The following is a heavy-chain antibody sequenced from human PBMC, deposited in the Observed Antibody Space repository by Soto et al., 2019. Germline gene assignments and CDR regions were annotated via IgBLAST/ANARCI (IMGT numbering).Heavy chain of an antibody. CDR2: ISYDGSNK. V-gene: IGHV3-30*18. CDR3: AKCNGDIYYYYAMVV. D-gene: IGHD2-8*01. J-gene: IGHJ6*02. CDR1: GFTFSSYG. Sequence: QVQLVESGGGVVQPGRSLRLSCAASGFTFSSYGMHWVRQAPGKGLEWVAVISYDGSNKYYADSVKGRFTISRDNSKNTLYLQMNSLRAEDTAVYYCAKCNGDIYYYYAMVVWGQGTTVTVSS.